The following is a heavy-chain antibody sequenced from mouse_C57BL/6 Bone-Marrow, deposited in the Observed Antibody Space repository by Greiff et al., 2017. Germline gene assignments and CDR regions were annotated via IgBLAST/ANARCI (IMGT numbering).Heavy chain of an antibody. CDR2: ISNGGGST. J-gene: IGHJ3*01. CDR1: GFTFSDYY. CDR3: ARGPY. V-gene: IGHV5-12*01. Sequence: EVKLMESGGGLVQPGGSLKLSCAASGFTFSDYYMYWVRQTPEKRLEWVAYISNGGGSTYYPDTVKGRFTISRDNAKNTLYRQMSRLKSEDTAMYYCARGPYWGQGTLVTVSA.